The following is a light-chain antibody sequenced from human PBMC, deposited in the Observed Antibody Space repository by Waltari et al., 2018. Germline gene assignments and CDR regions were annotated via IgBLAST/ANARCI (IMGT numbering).Light chain of an antibody. Sequence: WYQHHPGRAPKVVIYDVTKRPSGISDRFSGSKSDSAVSLTISGLQPEDEADYYCSSRTTSITWVFGGGTKLTVL. J-gene: IGLJ3*02. V-gene: IGLV2-14*03. CDR2: DVT. CDR3: SSRTTSITWV.